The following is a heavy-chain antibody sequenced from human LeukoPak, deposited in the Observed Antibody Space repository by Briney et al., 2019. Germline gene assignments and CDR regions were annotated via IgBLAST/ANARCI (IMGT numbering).Heavy chain of an antibody. D-gene: IGHD3-3*01. CDR3: ARGRGFLEWLLYRYGWFDP. V-gene: IGHV4-34*01. CDR1: GGSFGGYY. CDR2: INHSGST. Sequence: SETLSLTCAVYGGSFGGYYWSWIRQPPGKGMEWIGEINHSGSTNYNPSLKSRVTISVDTSKNQFSLKLSSVTAADTAVYYCARGRGFLEWLLYRYGWFDPWGQGTLVTVSS. J-gene: IGHJ5*02.